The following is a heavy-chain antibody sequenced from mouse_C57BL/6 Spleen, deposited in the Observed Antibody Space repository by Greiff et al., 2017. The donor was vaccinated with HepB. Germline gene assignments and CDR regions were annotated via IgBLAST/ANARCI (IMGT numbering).Heavy chain of an antibody. J-gene: IGHJ1*03. CDR3: ARGGYGTRYFDV. V-gene: IGHV5-6*02. Sequence: EVKLVESGGDLVKPGGFLKLSCAASGFTFSSYGMSWVRQTPDKRLEWVATISSGGSYTYYPDSVKGRFTISRDNAKNTLYLQMSSLKSEDTAMYYCARGGYGTRYFDVWGTGTTVTVSS. CDR2: ISSGGSYT. CDR1: GFTFSSYG. D-gene: IGHD1-1*01.